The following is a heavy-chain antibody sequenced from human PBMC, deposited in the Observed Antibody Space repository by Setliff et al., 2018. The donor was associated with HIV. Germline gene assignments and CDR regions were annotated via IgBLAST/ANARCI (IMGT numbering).Heavy chain of an antibody. CDR1: GGSISSGGYY. CDR2: MYHRGTT. CDR3: ARLQKLDDIYYLDD. Sequence: PSETLSLTCTVSGGSISSGGYYWSWIRQHPGKGLEWIGYMYHRGTTYYNPSFKSRVTMSMDTSKNQVSLKLTSVTAADTAVHFCARLQKLDDIYYLDDWGQGTLVTVSS. J-gene: IGHJ4*02. V-gene: IGHV4-31*03. D-gene: IGHD4-4*01.